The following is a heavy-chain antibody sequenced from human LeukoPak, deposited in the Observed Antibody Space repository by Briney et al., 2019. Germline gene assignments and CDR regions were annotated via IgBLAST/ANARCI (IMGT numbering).Heavy chain of an antibody. CDR3: ARETESWNPQYYFDY. CDR2: ISSGSSTI. CDR1: GFTFSNYG. V-gene: IGHV3-48*01. D-gene: IGHD1-1*01. Sequence: PGGSLRLSCAASGFTFSNYGMNWVRQAPGKGLEWVSYISSGSSTIYYADSVRGRFTISRDNAKNSLYLQMNSLRVEDTAVYFCARETESWNPQYYFDYWGQGTLVTGS. J-gene: IGHJ4*02.